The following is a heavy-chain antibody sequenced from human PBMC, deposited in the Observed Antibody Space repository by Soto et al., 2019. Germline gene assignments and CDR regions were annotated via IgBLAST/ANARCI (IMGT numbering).Heavy chain of an antibody. V-gene: IGHV6-1*01. D-gene: IGHD3-3*01. CDR1: GDSVSSNSAA. J-gene: IGHJ6*02. CDR3: ARAGVYDFWSGYYYYGMDV. Sequence: LSLTCAISGDSVSSNSAAWNWIRQCPSRGLEWLGRTYYRSKWYNDYAVSVKSRITINPDTSKNQFYLQLNSVTPEDTAVYYCARAGVYDFWSGYYYYGMDVWGQGTTVTVSS. CDR2: TYYRSKWYN.